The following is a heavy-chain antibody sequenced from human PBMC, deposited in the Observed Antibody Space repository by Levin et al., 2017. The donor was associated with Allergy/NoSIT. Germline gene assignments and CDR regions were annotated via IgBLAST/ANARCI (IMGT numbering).Heavy chain of an antibody. D-gene: IGHD3-3*01. CDR1: GYTFASNG. CDR3: VRDAEGHWSGGTCYFHY. CDR2: ISPYNGRT. Sequence: GASVKVSCKASGYTFASNGISWVRQAPGQGLEWVGWISPYNGRTDYAQKFQGRVTMTTDTSTSTAHMELRSLRPDDTAVFYCVRDAEGHWSGGTCYFHYWGQGTLVTVSS. V-gene: IGHV1-18*01. J-gene: IGHJ4*02.